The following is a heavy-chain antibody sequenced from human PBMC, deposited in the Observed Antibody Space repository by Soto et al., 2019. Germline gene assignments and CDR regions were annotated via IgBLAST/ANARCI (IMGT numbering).Heavy chain of an antibody. D-gene: IGHD3-3*01. Sequence: GGSLRLSCAASGFTFGDYWMGWVRQPPGKGLEWVAHMKKDGSEKYYVDSVKGRFTVSRDNTKNSLYLQMNSLRAEDTAVYYCAKLGSGYYTGLYFDYWGPGTLVTVSS. CDR3: AKLGSGYYTGLYFDY. CDR2: MKKDGSEK. CDR1: GFTFGDYW. V-gene: IGHV3-7*03. J-gene: IGHJ4*02.